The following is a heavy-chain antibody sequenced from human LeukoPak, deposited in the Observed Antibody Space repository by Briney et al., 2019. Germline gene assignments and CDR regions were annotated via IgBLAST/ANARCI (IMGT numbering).Heavy chain of an antibody. J-gene: IGHJ4*02. CDR3: ARLYDSSGYYYGPLDY. Sequence: SETLSLTCTVSGSSISSYYWSWIRQPPGKGLEWIGYISYSGSTDYNPSLKSRVAISIDTSMNQFSLKLSSVTAADTAVYYCARLYDSSGYYYGPLDYWGQGTLVTVSS. D-gene: IGHD3-22*01. CDR2: ISYSGST. V-gene: IGHV4-59*08. CDR1: GSSISSYY.